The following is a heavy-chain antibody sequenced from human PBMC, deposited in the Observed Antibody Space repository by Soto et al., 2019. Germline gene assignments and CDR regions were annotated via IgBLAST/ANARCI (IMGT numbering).Heavy chain of an antibody. CDR2: ISWNSGAI. D-gene: IGHD6-19*01. J-gene: IGHJ4*02. CDR3: AKDRYSSRTYYFDH. CDR1: GFTFVDYA. V-gene: IGHV3-9*01. Sequence: EVQLVESGGGLVQPGRSLRLSCAASGFTFVDYAMNWVRQTPGKGLEWVSGISWNSGAIDYVDSVKGRFTISRDNAKNSLYLQMDSLRVEDTAFYYCAKDRYSSRTYYFDHWGQGTLVAVSS.